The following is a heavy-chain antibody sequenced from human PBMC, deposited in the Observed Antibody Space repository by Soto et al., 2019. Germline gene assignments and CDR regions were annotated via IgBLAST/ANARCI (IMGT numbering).Heavy chain of an antibody. D-gene: IGHD2-21*02. V-gene: IGHV1-3*05. J-gene: IGHJ4*02. CDR2: INAGNGNT. CDR1: GYNFTSYA. Sequence: QVQLVQSGAEEKKPGASVKVSCKASGYNFTSYAMHWVRQAPGQRLEWMGWINAGNGNTKYSQKFQGRVTITRDTSASTAYMELSSLRSEDTAVYYCARSIVVVTALDYWGQVTLVTVSS. CDR3: ARSIVVVTALDY.